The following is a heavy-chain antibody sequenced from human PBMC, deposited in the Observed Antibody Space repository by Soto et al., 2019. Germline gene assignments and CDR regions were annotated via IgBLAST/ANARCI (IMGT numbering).Heavy chain of an antibody. D-gene: IGHD2-15*01. V-gene: IGHV1-69*01. Sequence: QVQLVQSGAEVKKPGSSVKVSCKASGGTFSSYAISWVRQAPGQGLEWMGGIIPIFGTANYAQKFQGRVTINADESTSTAYMELSSLRSEDQAVYYCARGGYCSGGSCPPLDYYYYGMDVWGQGTTVTVSS. CDR1: GGTFSSYA. CDR3: ARGGYCSGGSCPPLDYYYYGMDV. CDR2: IIPIFGTA. J-gene: IGHJ6*02.